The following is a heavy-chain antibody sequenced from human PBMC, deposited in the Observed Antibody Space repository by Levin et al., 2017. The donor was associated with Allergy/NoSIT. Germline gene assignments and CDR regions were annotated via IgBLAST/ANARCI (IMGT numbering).Heavy chain of an antibody. J-gene: IGHJ4*02. V-gene: IGHV3-23*01. CDR3: AKDRYYYGSGSDSDY. D-gene: IGHD3-10*01. CDR2: ISGSGGST. CDR1: GFTFSSYA. Sequence: GESLKISCAASGFTFSSYAMSWVRQAPGKGLEWVSAISGSGGSTYYADSVKGRFTISRDNSKNTLYLQMNSLRAEDTAVYYCAKDRYYYGSGSDSDYWGQGTLVTVSS.